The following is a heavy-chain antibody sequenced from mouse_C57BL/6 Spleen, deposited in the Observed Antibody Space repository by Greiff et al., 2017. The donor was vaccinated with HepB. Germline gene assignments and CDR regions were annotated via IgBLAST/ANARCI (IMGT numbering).Heavy chain of an antibody. CDR2: IYPGDGDT. CDR1: GYAFSSSW. V-gene: IGHV1-82*01. D-gene: IGHD1-1*01. Sequence: QVQLQQSGPELVKPGASVKISCKASGYAFSSSWMNWVKQRPGKGLEWIGRIYPGDGDTNYNGKFKGKATLTADKSSSTAYMQLSSLTSEDSAVYFCARTTGVANYAMDYWGQGTSVTVSS. CDR3: ARTTGVANYAMDY. J-gene: IGHJ4*01.